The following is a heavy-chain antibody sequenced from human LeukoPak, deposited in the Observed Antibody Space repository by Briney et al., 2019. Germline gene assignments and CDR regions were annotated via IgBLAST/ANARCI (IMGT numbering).Heavy chain of an antibody. D-gene: IGHD3-22*01. CDR2: ISGSGGST. V-gene: IGHV3-23*01. CDR3: AKVRGYYDSSGYLDS. Sequence: GGSLRLSCAASGFTFTSYVMSWVRQAPGKGLEWVSTISGSGGSTFYSDSVEGRFTISRDNSKNTLYLQMNSLRAEDTAVYYCAKVRGYYDSSGYLDSWGQGTLVTVSS. J-gene: IGHJ4*02. CDR1: GFTFTSYV.